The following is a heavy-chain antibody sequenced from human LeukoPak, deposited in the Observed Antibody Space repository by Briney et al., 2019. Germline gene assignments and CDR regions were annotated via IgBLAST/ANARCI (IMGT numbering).Heavy chain of an antibody. CDR3: ARETEKQWQY. CDR1: GYSLTSGYY. D-gene: IGHD6-19*01. CDR2: IFHSGST. V-gene: IGHV4-38-2*02. J-gene: IGHJ3*01. Sequence: SETLSLTCTVSGYSLTSGYYWGWIRQPPGKGLEWIASIFHSGSTFYNPSVKSRVTISVDTSKNQFSLTLRSVTAANTAVYYCARETEKQWQYWGQGTMATVSS.